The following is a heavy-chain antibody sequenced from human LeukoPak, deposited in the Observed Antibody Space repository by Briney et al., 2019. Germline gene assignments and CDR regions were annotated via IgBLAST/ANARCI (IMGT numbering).Heavy chain of an antibody. J-gene: IGHJ4*02. D-gene: IGHD5-24*01. CDR3: ARWRQLDH. CDR2: IKQDGSEK. V-gene: IGHV3-7*01. Sequence: GGSLRLSCAASGFTFDDYGMSWVRQAPGKGLEWVANIKQDGSEKYYVDSVKGRFTISRDNARNSLYLQMNSLRVEDTAVYYCARWRQLDHWGQGTLVTVSS. CDR1: GFTFDDYG.